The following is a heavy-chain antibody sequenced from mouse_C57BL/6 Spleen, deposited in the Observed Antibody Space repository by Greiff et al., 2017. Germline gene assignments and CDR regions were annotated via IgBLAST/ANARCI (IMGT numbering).Heavy chain of an antibody. J-gene: IGHJ1*03. D-gene: IGHD1-1*01. CDR3: ASRGTTVVARYFDV. CDR1: GYAFSSSW. Sequence: VKLVESGPELVKPGASVKISCKASGYAFSSSWMNWVKQRPGKGLEWIGRIYPGDGDTNYNGKFKGKATLTADKSSSTAYMQLSSLTSEDSAVYFCASRGTTVVARYFDVWGTGTTVTVSS. CDR2: IYPGDGDT. V-gene: IGHV1-82*01.